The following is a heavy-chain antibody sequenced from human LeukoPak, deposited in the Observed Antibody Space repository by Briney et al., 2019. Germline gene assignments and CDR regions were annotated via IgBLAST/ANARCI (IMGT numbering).Heavy chain of an antibody. CDR1: GFTFISYE. Sequence: PGGSLRLSCAASGFTFISYEMNWVRQAPGKGLEWVSYISSSGSSIYYADSVKGRFTTSRDNAKNSLYLQMNSLRAEDTAVYYCARIGAYYDLDYWGQGILVTVSS. J-gene: IGHJ4*02. D-gene: IGHD3-22*01. V-gene: IGHV3-48*03. CDR3: ARIGAYYDLDY. CDR2: ISSSGSSI.